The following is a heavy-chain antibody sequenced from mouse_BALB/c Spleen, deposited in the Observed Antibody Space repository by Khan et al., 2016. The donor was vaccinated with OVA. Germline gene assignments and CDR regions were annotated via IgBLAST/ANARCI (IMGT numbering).Heavy chain of an antibody. V-gene: IGHV9-1*02. CDR3: ARGASYWYFDV. J-gene: IGHJ1*01. CDR2: INTYTGEP. CDR1: GYTFTNYG. Sequence: QVQLQQSGPELKKPGETVKISCKAAGYTFTNYGMNWVKQAPGKGLKWMGWINTYTGEPTYADDFKGRFAFSLETSASTAYLQINNLKNEDMATXFCARGASYWYFDVWGAGTTVIVSS.